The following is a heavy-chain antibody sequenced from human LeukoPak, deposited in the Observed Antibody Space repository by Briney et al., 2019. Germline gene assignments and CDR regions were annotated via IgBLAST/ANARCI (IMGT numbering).Heavy chain of an antibody. CDR2: VHYSGST. J-gene: IGHJ6*03. CDR3: ARQLYVSGSYYAPMDV. CDR1: GGSISSSSYF. D-gene: IGHD3-10*01. V-gene: IGHV4-39*01. Sequence: SETLSLTCSVSGGSISSSSYFWGWSRQPPGKGLGWIACVHYSGSTYYNPSLKSRVTISVDTSKNQFSLKLSSVTAADTAVYFCARQLYVSGSYYAPMDVWGKGTTVTISS.